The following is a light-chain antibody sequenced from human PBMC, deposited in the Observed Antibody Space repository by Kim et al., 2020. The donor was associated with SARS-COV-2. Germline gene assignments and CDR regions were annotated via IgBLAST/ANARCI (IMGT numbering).Light chain of an antibody. CDR3: QQYGSSPLA. CDR1: QSVSTSD. Sequence: SAEGTAALCGRASQSVSTSDVMWCQRKRGRAPRLFIYGASNRATGVPVRFSGSGSGTDFAITINRPEREDLAVYYCQQYGSSPLAFGGGTKVDIK. J-gene: IGKJ4*01. CDR2: GAS. V-gene: IGKV3-20*01.